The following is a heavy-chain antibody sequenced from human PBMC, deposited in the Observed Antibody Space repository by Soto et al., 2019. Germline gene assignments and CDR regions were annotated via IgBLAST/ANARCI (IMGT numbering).Heavy chain of an antibody. CDR1: VCTFSSYI. V-gene: IGHV3-48*02. CDR3: AREQVLYYAFDR. Sequence: VGSLRLSCASSVCTFSSYIMNCVRQAPGKWLEWVSYISSSSGTIYYADSVKGRFTISRDNAKNSLYLQMNSLRDEDTALYYCAREQVLYYAFDRWGAGTIVKVS. J-gene: IGHJ3*01. D-gene: IGHD2-2*02. CDR2: ISSSSGTI.